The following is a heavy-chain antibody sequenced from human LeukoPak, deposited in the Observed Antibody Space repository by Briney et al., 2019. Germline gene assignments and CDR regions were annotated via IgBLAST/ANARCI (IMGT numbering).Heavy chain of an antibody. J-gene: IGHJ4*02. D-gene: IGHD5-18*01. CDR1: GGSISTYY. CDR3: ARGLAGTWIQLWYFDY. V-gene: IGHV4-59*01. CDR2: IHYSGRT. Sequence: SETLSLTCTVSGGSISTYYWSWIRQPPGKGLEWIGYIHYSGRTNYNPSLKSRVTISVDTSKSQFSLKLSSVTAADTAVYYCARGLAGTWIQLWYFDYWGQGTLVTVSS.